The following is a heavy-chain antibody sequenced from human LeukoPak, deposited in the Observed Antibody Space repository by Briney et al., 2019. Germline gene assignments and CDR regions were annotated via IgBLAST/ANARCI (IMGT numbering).Heavy chain of an antibody. D-gene: IGHD3-10*01. CDR2: ISSNGGST. CDR1: GFTFSSYA. Sequence: GGSLRLSCAASGFTFSSYAMHWVRQAPGKGLEYVSAISSNGGSTYYANSVKGRFTISRDNSKNTLYLQMGSLRAEDMAVYYCARDRITMVRGVIVNYYYGMDVWGQGTTVTVSS. CDR3: ARDRITMVRGVIVNYYYGMDV. J-gene: IGHJ6*02. V-gene: IGHV3-64*01.